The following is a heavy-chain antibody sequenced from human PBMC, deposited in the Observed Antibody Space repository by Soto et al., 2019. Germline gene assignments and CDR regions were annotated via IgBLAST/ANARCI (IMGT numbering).Heavy chain of an antibody. J-gene: IGHJ3*02. CDR2: ISGSGGST. CDR1: GFTFSGYG. Sequence: GGSLRLSCAASGFTFSGYGMSWVRQVPGKGLEWVSAISGSGGSTYYADSVKGRFTISRDNSKNRLYVQMNSLRAEDTAIYYCAKAGFGKTVYAFDIWGQGTMVTVSS. V-gene: IGHV3-23*01. D-gene: IGHD3-16*01. CDR3: AKAGFGKTVYAFDI.